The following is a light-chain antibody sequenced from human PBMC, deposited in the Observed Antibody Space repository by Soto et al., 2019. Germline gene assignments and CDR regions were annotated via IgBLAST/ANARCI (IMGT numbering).Light chain of an antibody. CDR3: QQYGSSGT. Sequence: DIVLTQSQGTLSLSPGDSATLSCRASQSVSNNYLAWYQQKPGQAPRLLIYGASNRATGIPDRFSGSGSGTDFTLTISRLEPEDFAVYYCQQYGSSGTFGQGTKVDIK. CDR1: QSVSNNY. J-gene: IGKJ1*01. CDR2: GAS. V-gene: IGKV3-20*01.